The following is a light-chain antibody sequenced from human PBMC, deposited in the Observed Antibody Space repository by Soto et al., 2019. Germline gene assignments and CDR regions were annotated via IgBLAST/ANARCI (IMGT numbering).Light chain of an antibody. CDR2: GAS. Sequence: EIVMTQSPATLSVSPGKRATLSCRASRSISTNLAWYQQKPGQPPRLLIYGASTRATGVPTRISGSGSGTEFTLTISSLQSEDFAVYYCQQYNNWWTFGQGTKVEIK. J-gene: IGKJ1*01. CDR1: RSISTN. V-gene: IGKV3D-15*01. CDR3: QQYNNWWT.